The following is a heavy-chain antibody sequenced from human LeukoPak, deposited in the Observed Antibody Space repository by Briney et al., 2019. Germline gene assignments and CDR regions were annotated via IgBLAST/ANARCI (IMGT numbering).Heavy chain of an antibody. CDR1: GFTFSTYA. J-gene: IGHJ4*02. CDR2: ISGGGGTI. CDR3: AKDLAGNSGSYS. D-gene: IGHD1-26*01. V-gene: IGHV3-23*01. Sequence: GGYLRLSCAASGFTFSTYAMSWARQAPGQGLEWVSAISGGGGTIYYADSVRGRFTVSRDNSKNTLYLQMNSLRAEDTAVYYCAKDLAGNSGSYSWGQGTLVTVSS.